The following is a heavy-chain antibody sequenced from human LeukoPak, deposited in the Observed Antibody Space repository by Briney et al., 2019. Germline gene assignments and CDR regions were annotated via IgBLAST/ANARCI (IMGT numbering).Heavy chain of an antibody. V-gene: IGHV4-61*02. J-gene: IGHJ4*02. D-gene: IGHD3-10*01. CDR1: GGSISSGSYY. CDR3: ARVAYGSGSYYTGSFDY. CDR2: IYTGGSA. Sequence: PSQTLSLTCTVSGGSISSGSYYWSWIRQPAGKGLEWIGRIYTGGSANYNPSLKSRVTISVDTSKNQFSLKLSSVTAADTAVYYCARVAYGSGSYYTGSFDYWGQGTLVTVSS.